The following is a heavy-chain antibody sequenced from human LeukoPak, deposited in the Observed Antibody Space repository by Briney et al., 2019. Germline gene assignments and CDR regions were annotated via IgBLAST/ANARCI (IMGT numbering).Heavy chain of an antibody. CDR3: ARGPTIFGVVTPFDY. J-gene: IGHJ4*02. V-gene: IGHV1-69*13. CDR2: IIPIFGTA. CDR1: GGTFSSYA. D-gene: IGHD3-3*01. Sequence: ASVKVSCKASGGTFSSYAISWVRQAPGQGLEWMGGIIPIFGTANYAQKFQGRVTITADESTSTAYMELSSLRSEDTAVYYCARGPTIFGVVTPFDYWGQGTLVTVSS.